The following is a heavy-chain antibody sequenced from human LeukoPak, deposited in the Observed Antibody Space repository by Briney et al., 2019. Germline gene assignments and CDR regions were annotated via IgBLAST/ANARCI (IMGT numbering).Heavy chain of an antibody. CDR3: ARGGKWLYYFDY. Sequence: SETLSLTYTVSNYSISSGYYWGWIRQPPGKGLEWIGSIDHSGSTYYNPSLKSRVTISVDTSKNRFSLKLTSVTAADTAVYYCARGGKWLYYFDYWGQGTLVTVSS. CDR2: IDHSGST. J-gene: IGHJ4*02. D-gene: IGHD6-19*01. V-gene: IGHV4-38-2*02. CDR1: NYSISSGYY.